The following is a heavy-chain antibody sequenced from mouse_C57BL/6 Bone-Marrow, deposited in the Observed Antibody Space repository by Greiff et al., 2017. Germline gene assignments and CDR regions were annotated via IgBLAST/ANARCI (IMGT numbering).Heavy chain of an antibody. CDR3: ARGVLPDY. D-gene: IGHD1-1*01. CDR2: INPNNGGT. Sequence: EVQLQQSGPELVKPGASVKISCKASGYTFTDYYMNWVKQSHGKSLEWIGDINPNNGGTSYNQKFKGKATLTVDKTSSTAYMELRSLTSEASAVYYCARGVLPDYWGQGTTLTVSS. J-gene: IGHJ2*01. V-gene: IGHV1-26*01. CDR1: GYTFTDYY.